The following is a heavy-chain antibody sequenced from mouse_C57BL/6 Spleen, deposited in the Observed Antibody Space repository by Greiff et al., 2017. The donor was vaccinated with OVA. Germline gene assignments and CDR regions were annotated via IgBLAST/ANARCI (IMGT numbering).Heavy chain of an antibody. V-gene: IGHV1-18*01. CDR1: GYTFTDYN. CDR3: ARWTACGSSYPLYYAMDY. D-gene: IGHD1-1*01. Sequence: VQLKESGPELVKPGASVKIPCKASGYTFTDYNMDWVKQSHGKSLEWIGDINPNNGGTIYNQKFKGKATLTVDKSSSTAYMELRSLTSEDTAVYYCARWTACGSSYPLYYAMDYWGQGTSVTVSS. CDR2: INPNNGGT. J-gene: IGHJ4*01.